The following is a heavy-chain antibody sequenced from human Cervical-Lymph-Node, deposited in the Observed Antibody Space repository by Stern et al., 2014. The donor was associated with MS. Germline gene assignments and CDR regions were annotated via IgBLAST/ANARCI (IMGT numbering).Heavy chain of an antibody. Sequence: VQLVQSGGGLVQPGGSLRLSCAASGFTFSSYSMNWVRQAPGKGLEWVSYISRSSRTIYNADSVKGRFTISRDNAKNSLYLQMNSLRDEDTAVYYCARTATSSWYRLDYWGQGTLVTVSS. CDR2: ISRSSRTI. V-gene: IGHV3-48*02. CDR1: GFTFSSYS. CDR3: ARTATSSWYRLDY. J-gene: IGHJ4*02. D-gene: IGHD6-13*01.